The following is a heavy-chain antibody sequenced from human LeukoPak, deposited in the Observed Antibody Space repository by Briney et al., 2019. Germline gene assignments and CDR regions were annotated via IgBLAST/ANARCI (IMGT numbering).Heavy chain of an antibody. Sequence: GGSLRLSCAASGFTFSDYTMNWVRQAPGKGLEWVSSISGGSRSIYYVDSVKGRFTISRDNAKNSLYLQVNSLRAEDTAIYYCARDYFYCGGDCFVDPWGQGTLVTVSS. D-gene: IGHD2-21*02. J-gene: IGHJ5*02. CDR3: ARDYFYCGGDCFVDP. CDR1: GFTFSDYT. CDR2: ISGGSRSI. V-gene: IGHV3-21*04.